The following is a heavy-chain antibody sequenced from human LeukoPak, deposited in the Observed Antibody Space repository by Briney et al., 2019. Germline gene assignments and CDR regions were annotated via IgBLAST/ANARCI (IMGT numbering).Heavy chain of an antibody. CDR2: INPNSGGT. J-gene: IGHJ4*02. CDR3: ARGWDIVVVPAARKFDY. D-gene: IGHD2-2*01. Sequence: ASVKVSCKASGYTFTGYYMHWVRQAPGQGLEWMGWINPNSGGTNYAQKFQGRVTMTRDTSISTAYMELSRLRSDDTAVYYCARGWDIVVVPAARKFDYWGQGTLVTASS. V-gene: IGHV1-2*02. CDR1: GYTFTGYY.